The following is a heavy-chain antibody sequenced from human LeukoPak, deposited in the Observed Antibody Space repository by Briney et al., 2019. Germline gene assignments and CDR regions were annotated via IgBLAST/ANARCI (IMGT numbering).Heavy chain of an antibody. CDR1: GGSISSSSYY. CDR3: ARPATTVTTSYYFDY. CDR2: TYYSGST. Sequence: PSETLSLTCTVSGGSISSSSYYWGWIRQPPGKGLEWIGSTYYSGSTYYNPSLKSRVTISVDTSKNQFSLKLSSVTAADTAVYYCARPATTVTTSYYFDYWGQGTLVTVSS. D-gene: IGHD4-17*01. V-gene: IGHV4-39*01. J-gene: IGHJ4*02.